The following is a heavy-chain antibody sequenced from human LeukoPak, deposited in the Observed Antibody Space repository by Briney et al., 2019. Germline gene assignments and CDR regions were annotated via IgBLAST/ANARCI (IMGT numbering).Heavy chain of an antibody. J-gene: IGHJ3*02. CDR1: GGSISSYY. Sequence: SETLSLTCTVSGGSISSYYWSWLRQPAGEGLEWIGRLHTSGSTHYNPSLKSRVTMSVDTSKNQFSLKLSSVTAADTAVYYCARGIYGDYVVNAFDIWGQGTMVTVSS. D-gene: IGHD4-17*01. CDR3: ARGIYGDYVVNAFDI. CDR2: LHTSGST. V-gene: IGHV4-4*07.